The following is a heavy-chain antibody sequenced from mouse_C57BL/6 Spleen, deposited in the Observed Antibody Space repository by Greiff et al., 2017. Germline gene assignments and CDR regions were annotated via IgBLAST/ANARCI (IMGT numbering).Heavy chain of an antibody. V-gene: IGHV1-61*01. CDR2: IYPSDSET. CDR1: GYTFTSYW. Sequence: VKLQQPGAELVRPGSSVKLSCKASGYTFTSYWMDWVKQRPGQGLEWIGNIYPSDSETHYNQKFKDKATLTVDKSSSTAYMQLSSLTSEDSAVYYCARGDWDWYFDVWGTGTTVTVSS. D-gene: IGHD4-1*01. J-gene: IGHJ1*03. CDR3: ARGDWDWYFDV.